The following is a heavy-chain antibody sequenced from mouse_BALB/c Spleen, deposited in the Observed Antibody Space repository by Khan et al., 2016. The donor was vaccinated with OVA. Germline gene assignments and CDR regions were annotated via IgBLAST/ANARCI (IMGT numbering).Heavy chain of an antibody. Sequence: QVQLNESGAELARPGASVKMSCKASGYTFTSYTIHWIKLRPGQGLEWIGYINPSNGYTNYNQRFRDKATLTADKSSTTAYMQLSSLTSDDSAVYNCVRDGAYHRNDGWFAYWGQGTLVTVSA. J-gene: IGHJ3*01. D-gene: IGHD2-14*01. CDR1: GYTFTSYT. CDR2: INPSNGYT. CDR3: VRDGAYHRNDGWFAY. V-gene: IGHV1-4*01.